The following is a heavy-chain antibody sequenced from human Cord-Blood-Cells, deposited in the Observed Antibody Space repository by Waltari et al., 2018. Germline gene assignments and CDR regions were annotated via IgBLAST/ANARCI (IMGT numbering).Heavy chain of an antibody. V-gene: IGHV4-39*01. D-gene: IGHD1-7*01. J-gene: IGHJ4*02. CDR3: ARHDAIGELLDY. CDR1: GGSISSSSYY. Sequence: QLQLQESGPGLVKPSETLSLTCTVSGGSISSSSYYWGWIRKPPGKGLEWIGSIHYSGYTYYNPSLKSRVTISVDTSKTQFSLKLSSVTAADTAVYYCARHDAIGELLDYWGQGTLVTVSS. CDR2: IHYSGYT.